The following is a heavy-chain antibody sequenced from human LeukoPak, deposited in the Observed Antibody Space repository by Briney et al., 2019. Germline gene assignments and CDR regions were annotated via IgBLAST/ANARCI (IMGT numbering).Heavy chain of an antibody. J-gene: IGHJ4*02. CDR3: ARAEYCSSTSCYRVRFDY. CDR1: GGTSSSYA. V-gene: IGHV1-69*06. D-gene: IGHD2-2*02. Sequence: SVTVSCKASGGTSSSYAISWVRQAPGQGLEWMGGIIPIFGTANYAQKFQGRVTITADKSTSTAYMELSSLRSEDTAVYYCARAEYCSSTSCYRVRFDYWGQGTLVTVSS. CDR2: IIPIFGTA.